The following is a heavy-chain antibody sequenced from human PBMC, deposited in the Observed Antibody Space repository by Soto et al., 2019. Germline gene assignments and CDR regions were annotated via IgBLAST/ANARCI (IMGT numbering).Heavy chain of an antibody. CDR1: GFNFSNSW. D-gene: IGHD2-2*01. CDR3: AGQATDQPIDY. J-gene: IGHJ4*02. V-gene: IGHV3-74*01. Sequence: GGSLRLSCAASGFNFSNSWMHWVRQVPGKGLVWVSRVNRDGSGTAYADSVKGRFTISRDNAKNTLYLQMNSLRAEDSAVYFCAGQATDQPIDYWGQGTLVTVSS. CDR2: VNRDGSGT.